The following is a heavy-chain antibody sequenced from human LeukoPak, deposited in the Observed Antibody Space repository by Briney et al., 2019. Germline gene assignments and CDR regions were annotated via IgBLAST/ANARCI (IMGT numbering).Heavy chain of an antibody. J-gene: IGHJ4*02. D-gene: IGHD6-13*01. CDR2: INPNSGGT. CDR3: ARVGSWYVFDY. Sequence: ASVKVSCKASGYTFTGYYMHWVRQAPGQGLEWMGWINPNSGGTKYAQKFQGRVTMPRDTSISTAYMELSRLRSDDTAVYYCARVGSWYVFDYWGQGTLVTVSS. CDR1: GYTFTGYY. V-gene: IGHV1-2*02.